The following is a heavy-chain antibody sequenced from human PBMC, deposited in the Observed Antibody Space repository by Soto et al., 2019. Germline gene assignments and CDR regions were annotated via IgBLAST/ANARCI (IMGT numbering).Heavy chain of an antibody. J-gene: IGHJ5*02. CDR2: IWYDGSNK. V-gene: IGHV3-33*01. Sequence: GGSLRLSCAASGFTFSSYGMHWVRQAPGKGLEWVAVIWYDGSNKYYADSVKGRFTISRDNSKNTLYLQMNSLRAEETAVYYCAREVECSGGSCPEYALPLVINWFDPWGQGTLVTVSS. D-gene: IGHD2-15*01. CDR3: AREVECSGGSCPEYALPLVINWFDP. CDR1: GFTFSSYG.